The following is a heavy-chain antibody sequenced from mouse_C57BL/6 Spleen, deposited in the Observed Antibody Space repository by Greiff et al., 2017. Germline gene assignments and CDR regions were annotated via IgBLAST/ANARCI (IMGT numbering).Heavy chain of an antibody. J-gene: IGHJ2*01. CDR1: GYNFKDYY. CDR3: ARSGTGTSFDY. D-gene: IGHD4-1*01. V-gene: IGHV14-2*01. CDR2: IDPEDGET. Sequence: EVQLQQSGAELVKPGASVKLSCTASGYNFKDYYMHWVKQRPEQGLEWIGRIDPEDGETKYAPKFKGKATITADTSSNTAYMQLSSLTSEDTAVYYCARSGTGTSFDYWGQGTTLTVSS.